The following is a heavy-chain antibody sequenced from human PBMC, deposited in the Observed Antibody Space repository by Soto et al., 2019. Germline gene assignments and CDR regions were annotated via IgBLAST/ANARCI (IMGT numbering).Heavy chain of an antibody. CDR2: IYTSMST. CDR1: GGSISSGGYS. J-gene: IGHJ4*02. Sequence: SETLSLTCAVSGGSISSGGYSWIWIRHPPGKGLEWIGYIYTSMSTYYNPSIKSRVTISVDRSKNQFSLKLSSVTAADTAVYYCARGAIGRPFDYWGQGTLVTVSS. V-gene: IGHV4-30-2*01. CDR3: ARGAIGRPFDY. D-gene: IGHD6-6*01.